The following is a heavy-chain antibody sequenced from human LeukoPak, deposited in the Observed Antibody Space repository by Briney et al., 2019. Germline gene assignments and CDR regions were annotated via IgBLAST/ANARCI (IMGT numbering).Heavy chain of an antibody. CDR1: GGSFSGYY. D-gene: IGHD2-15*01. CDR2: INHSGST. Sequence: SETLSLICAVYGGSFSGYYWSWIRRPPGKGLEWIGEINHSGSTNYNPSLKSRVTISVDTSKNQFSLKLSSVTAADTAVYYCASSCSGGSCSTPARLDYWGQGTLVTVSS. J-gene: IGHJ4*02. V-gene: IGHV4-34*01. CDR3: ASSCSGGSCSTPARLDY.